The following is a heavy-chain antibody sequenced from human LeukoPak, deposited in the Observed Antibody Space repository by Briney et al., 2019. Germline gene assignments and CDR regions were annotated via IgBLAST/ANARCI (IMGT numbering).Heavy chain of an antibody. Sequence: ASVKVSCKASGYTFTSYGISWVRQAPGQGLEWMGWISAYNGNTNYAQKLQGRVTMTTDTSTSIAYMELRSLRSDDTAVYYCARVYSSSWSTESYYYGMDVWGQGTTVTVSS. D-gene: IGHD6-13*01. CDR3: ARVYSSSWSTESYYYGMDV. J-gene: IGHJ6*02. CDR2: ISAYNGNT. V-gene: IGHV1-18*01. CDR1: GYTFTSYG.